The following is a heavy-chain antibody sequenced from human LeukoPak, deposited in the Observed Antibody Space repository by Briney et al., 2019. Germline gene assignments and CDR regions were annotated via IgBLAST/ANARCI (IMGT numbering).Heavy chain of an antibody. D-gene: IGHD4-23*01. CDR1: GFTFSRLE. V-gene: IGHV3-48*03. CDR2: ISTGTYI. Sequence: GGSLRLSCVASGFTFSRLEMNWVRQAPGKGLEWISHISTGTYIAYTDSGKGRFTISRDNAKNSLFLQMNSLRAEDTAVYYCTREQDREASATVVGDYWGQGTLVTVSS. CDR3: TREQDREASATVVGDY. J-gene: IGHJ4*02.